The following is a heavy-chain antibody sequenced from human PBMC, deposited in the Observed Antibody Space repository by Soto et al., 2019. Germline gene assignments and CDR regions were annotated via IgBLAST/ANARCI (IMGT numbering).Heavy chain of an antibody. CDR2: IYYSGST. D-gene: IGHD6-13*01. V-gene: IGHV4-30-4*01. Sequence: PSETLSLTCTVSGGSISSGDYYWSWIRQPPGKGLEWIGYIYYSGSTYYNPSLKSRVTISVDTSKNQFSLKLSSVTAADPAVYYCATSYSSSHNWFDPWGQGTLVTVSS. CDR3: ATSYSSSHNWFDP. CDR1: GGSISSGDYY. J-gene: IGHJ5*02.